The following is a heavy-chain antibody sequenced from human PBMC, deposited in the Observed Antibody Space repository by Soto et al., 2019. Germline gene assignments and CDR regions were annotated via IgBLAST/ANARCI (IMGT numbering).Heavy chain of an antibody. CDR2: IVVGSGNT. D-gene: IGHD4-17*01. J-gene: IGHJ6*02. Sequence: SVKVSCTASGFTLTSSAVQWVRQARGQRLEWIGWIVVGSGNTNYAQKFQERVTITRDMSTSTAYMELSSLRSEDTAVYYCAADGLTTVTTIHYYYGMDVWGQGTTVTVSS. V-gene: IGHV1-58*01. CDR1: GFTLTSSA. CDR3: AADGLTTVTTIHYYYGMDV.